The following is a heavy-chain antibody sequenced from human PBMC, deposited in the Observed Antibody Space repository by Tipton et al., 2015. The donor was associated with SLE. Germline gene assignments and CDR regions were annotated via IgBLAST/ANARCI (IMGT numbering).Heavy chain of an antibody. Sequence: TLSLTCTVSGGSINSTDFFWGWIRQPPGTGLEWIGSISYSGNTYYNPSLKSRITISVHMPKDHFSLTLNSVTAADTAVYYCARNQWFSGTLDWGQGTLVTVSS. D-gene: IGHD1-26*01. CDR1: GGSINSTDFF. CDR2: ISYSGNT. J-gene: IGHJ4*02. V-gene: IGHV4-39*02. CDR3: ARNQWFSGTLD.